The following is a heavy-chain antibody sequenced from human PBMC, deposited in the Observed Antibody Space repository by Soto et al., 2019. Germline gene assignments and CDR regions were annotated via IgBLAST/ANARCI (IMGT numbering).Heavy chain of an antibody. V-gene: IGHV4-34*01. D-gene: IGHD1-1*01. CDR3: ARVERGTATTVVDAFDI. Sequence: QVQLQQWGAGLLKPSETLSLTCAVYGGFVSSGSYYWSWIRQPPGKGLEWIGEISHSGGTHFNPSHKRRVTISVDKSKIQFSLKMSSVTAADTALYYCARVERGTATTVVDAFDIWGPGTMVTVSS. J-gene: IGHJ3*02. CDR2: ISHSGGT. CDR1: GGFVSSGSYY.